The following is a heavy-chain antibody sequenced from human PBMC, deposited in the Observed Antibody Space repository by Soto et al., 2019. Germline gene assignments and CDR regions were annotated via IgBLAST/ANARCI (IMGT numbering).Heavy chain of an antibody. V-gene: IGHV1-58*01. J-gene: IGHJ4*02. CDR3: AAGDSSGYYGG. Sequence: SVKVSCKASGFTFTSSSVQCVRQARGQRLEWIGWITVGTGNTNYAQKFQERVTITRDMSTSTAYMELSNLRSEDTAVYYCAAGDSSGYYGGWGQGTQVTVSS. CDR1: GFTFTSSS. D-gene: IGHD3-22*01. CDR2: ITVGTGNT.